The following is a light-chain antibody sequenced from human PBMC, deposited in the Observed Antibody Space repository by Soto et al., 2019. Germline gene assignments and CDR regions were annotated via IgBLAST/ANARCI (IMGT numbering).Light chain of an antibody. V-gene: IGKV3-20*01. CDR3: QQYTGPPTT. Sequence: EIVLMQSPGTLSLSPGEGATLSCRASQTVSSNYLAWCQQRPGQAPRLLIYGASTRAAGIPDRFSGSGSGTDFTLTITRLEPEDSAVYFCQQYTGPPTTFGQGTRLEIK. J-gene: IGKJ5*01. CDR2: GAS. CDR1: QTVSSNY.